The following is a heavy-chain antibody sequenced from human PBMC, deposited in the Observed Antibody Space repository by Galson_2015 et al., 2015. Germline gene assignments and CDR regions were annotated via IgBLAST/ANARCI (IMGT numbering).Heavy chain of an antibody. Sequence: SLRLSCAASGFTFSSYWMHWVRQAPGKGLVWVSRINSDGSSTSYADSVKGRFTISRDNAKNTLYLQMNSLRAEDTAVYYCARDRVFSSETGDEPNWFDPWGQGTLVTVSS. J-gene: IGHJ5*02. CDR3: ARDRVFSSETGDEPNWFDP. D-gene: IGHD2-21*01. V-gene: IGHV3-74*01. CDR2: INSDGSST. CDR1: GFTFSSYW.